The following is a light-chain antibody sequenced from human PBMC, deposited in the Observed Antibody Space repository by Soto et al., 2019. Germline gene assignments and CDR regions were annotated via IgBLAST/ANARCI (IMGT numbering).Light chain of an antibody. Sequence: DIQMTQSPSTLSASVGDRVTITCRASQSVNRWLAWYQQKPGKAPKLLIYGASTRATGIPVRFSGSGFGTEFTLTISSLQSEDFAVYYCQQYKNWPLFGQGTRLEIK. CDR2: GAS. V-gene: IGKV1-5*01. CDR3: QQYKNWPL. J-gene: IGKJ5*01. CDR1: QSVNRW.